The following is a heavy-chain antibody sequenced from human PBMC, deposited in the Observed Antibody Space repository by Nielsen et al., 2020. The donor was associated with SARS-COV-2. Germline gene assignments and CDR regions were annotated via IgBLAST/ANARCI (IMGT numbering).Heavy chain of an antibody. V-gene: IGHV1-46*01. Sequence: SVQVSCKASGYTFTSYYMHWVRQAPGQGLEWMGIINPSGGSTSYAQKFQGRVTMTRDTSTSTVYMELSSLRSEDTAVYYCARDILVMDSSSPFNYMDVWGKGTTVTVSS. CDR3: ARDILVMDSSSPFNYMDV. CDR1: GYTFTSYY. CDR2: INPSGGST. D-gene: IGHD6-6*01. J-gene: IGHJ6*03.